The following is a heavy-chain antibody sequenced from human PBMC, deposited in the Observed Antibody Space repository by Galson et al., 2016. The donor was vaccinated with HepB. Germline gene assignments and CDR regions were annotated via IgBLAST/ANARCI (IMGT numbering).Heavy chain of an antibody. Sequence: SLRLSCATSGFTLSAFAMHWVRQVPGKGLEWLTLIWHDGSKEYYTESVKGRFTTSRDNAKNIVYLQMDSLTDEDTAVYYCARDRAADGLAAIDFWGQGTLVTVSS. CDR2: IWHDGSKE. CDR1: GFTLSAFA. CDR3: ARDRAADGLAAIDF. V-gene: IGHV3-33*01. J-gene: IGHJ4*02. D-gene: IGHD5-24*01.